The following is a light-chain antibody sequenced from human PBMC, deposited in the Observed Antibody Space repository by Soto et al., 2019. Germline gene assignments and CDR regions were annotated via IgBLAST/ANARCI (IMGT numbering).Light chain of an antibody. Sequence: QSALTQPASMSGSRGQSITISCTGTSSDVGSYNHVSWYQQHPGKAPKLMIYEVSDRPSGISNRFSGSKSGNTASLTISGLQPEDGADYFCCSYTTSSTRVFGTGTKVTVL. J-gene: IGLJ1*01. CDR1: SSDVGSYNH. CDR2: EVS. V-gene: IGLV2-14*01. CDR3: CSYTTSSTRV.